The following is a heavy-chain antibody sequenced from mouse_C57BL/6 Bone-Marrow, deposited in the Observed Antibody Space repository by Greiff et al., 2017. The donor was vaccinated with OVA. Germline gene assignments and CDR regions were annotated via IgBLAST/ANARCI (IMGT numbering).Heavy chain of an antibody. Sequence: VQLQQPGAELVKPGASVKLSCTASGYTFTSYWMQWVKQRPGQGLEWIGEIDPSDSYTNYTQKFQGKATLTVDTSSSTAYMQLSSLTSGDSAVEYCAREEYYYGSSYWYFDVWGTGTTVTVSS. V-gene: IGHV1-50*01. J-gene: IGHJ1*03. CDR2: IDPSDSYT. CDR3: AREEYYYGSSYWYFDV. CDR1: GYTFTSYW. D-gene: IGHD1-1*01.